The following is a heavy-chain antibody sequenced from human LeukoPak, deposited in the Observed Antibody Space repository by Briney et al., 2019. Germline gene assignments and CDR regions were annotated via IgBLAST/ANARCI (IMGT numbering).Heavy chain of an antibody. D-gene: IGHD4-11*01. CDR2: IWSDGSDK. CDR3: AKDAQRGFDYSNSLQN. Sequence: GGSLRLSCAASGFTFSHYGMHWVRQTPGAGLEWVAVIWSDGSDKYYAKSVKGRFTISRDNSKNSLFLQMNSLRAEDTAVYYCAKDAQRGFDYSNSLQNWGQGILVTVSS. J-gene: IGHJ1*01. V-gene: IGHV3-33*06. CDR1: GFTFSHYG.